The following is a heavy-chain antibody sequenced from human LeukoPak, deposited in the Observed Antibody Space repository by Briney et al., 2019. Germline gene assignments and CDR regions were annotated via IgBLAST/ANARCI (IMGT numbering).Heavy chain of an antibody. CDR1: GGSISSYY. Sequence: SETLSLTCTVSGGSISSYYWSWIRQPPGKGLEWIGNIYYSGSTNYNPSLKSRVTISVDTSKNQFSLKLSSVTAADTAVYYCARDSGTTGEVKFDPWGQGTLVTVSS. J-gene: IGHJ5*02. CDR3: ARDSGTTGEVKFDP. D-gene: IGHD3-10*01. V-gene: IGHV4-59*01. CDR2: IYYSGST.